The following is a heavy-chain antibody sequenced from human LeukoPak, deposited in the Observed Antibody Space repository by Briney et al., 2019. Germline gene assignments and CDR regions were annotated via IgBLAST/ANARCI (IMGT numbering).Heavy chain of an antibody. Sequence: ASVKVSCKASGYTFTSYGISWVRQAPGQGLEWMGWISAYNGSTNYAQKLQGRVTMTTDTSTSTAYMELRSLRSDDTAVYYCARRGDSRADYYMDVWGKGTTVTISS. V-gene: IGHV1-18*01. D-gene: IGHD2-21*02. CDR2: ISAYNGST. CDR1: GYTFTSYG. CDR3: ARRGDSRADYYMDV. J-gene: IGHJ6*03.